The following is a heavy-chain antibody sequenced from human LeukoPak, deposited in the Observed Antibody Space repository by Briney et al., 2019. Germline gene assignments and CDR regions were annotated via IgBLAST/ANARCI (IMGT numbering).Heavy chain of an antibody. V-gene: IGHV4-61*01. CDR3: AREGGYSGSYFDY. J-gene: IGHJ4*02. CDR1: GGSISSSSYY. CDR2: IYYSGST. D-gene: IGHD1-26*01. Sequence: ASETLSLTCTVSGGSISSSSYYWGWIRQPPGKGLEWIGYIYYSGSTNYNPSLKSRVTISVDTSKNQFSLKLSSVTAADTAVYYCAREGGYSGSYFDYWGQGTLVTVSS.